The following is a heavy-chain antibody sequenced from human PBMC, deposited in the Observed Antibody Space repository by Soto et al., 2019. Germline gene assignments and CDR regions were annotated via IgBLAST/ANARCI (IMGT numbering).Heavy chain of an antibody. CDR3: AVGGGDLSLTPFDY. CDR2: ISTDGTNQ. D-gene: IGHD3-16*02. Sequence: QVHLVESGGGVVQPGRSLRLSCAASGFSFSSSGMHWVRQAPGKGLEWVAVISTDGTNQHHADSVKGRFTISRDNFKNTLYLQMNSLRPEDTAVYFCAVGGGDLSLTPFDYWGQGTLVTVSS. J-gene: IGHJ4*02. CDR1: GFSFSSSG. V-gene: IGHV3-30*19.